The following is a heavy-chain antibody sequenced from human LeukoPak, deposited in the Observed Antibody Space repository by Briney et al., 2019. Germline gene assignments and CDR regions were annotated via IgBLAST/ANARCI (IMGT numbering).Heavy chain of an antibody. CDR3: AREWHCSSTSCYTLWFDP. CDR2: SYTSGST. V-gene: IGHV4-61*02. CDR1: GGSISSGSYY. J-gene: IGHJ5*02. Sequence: PSQTLSLPCTVSGGSISSGSYYWSWIRQPAGKGLEWIERSYTSGSTNWNPSLKSRVTISVDTSKNQFSLKLSSVTAADTAVYYCAREWHCSSTSCYTLWFDPWGQGTLVTVSS. D-gene: IGHD2-2*02.